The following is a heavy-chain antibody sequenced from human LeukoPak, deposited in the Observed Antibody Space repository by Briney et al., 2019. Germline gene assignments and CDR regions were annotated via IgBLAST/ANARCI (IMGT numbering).Heavy chain of an antibody. CDR1: GFTFSSYA. D-gene: IGHD3-9*01. CDR3: ARVVNFDWLSPPRY. J-gene: IGHJ4*02. Sequence: GGSLRLSCAASGFTFSSYAMHWVRQAPGKGLAWVAVISYDGSNKYYADSVKGRFTISRDNSKNTLYLQMNSLRAEDTAVYYCARVVNFDWLSPPRYWGQGTLVTVSS. V-gene: IGHV3-30-3*01. CDR2: ISYDGSNK.